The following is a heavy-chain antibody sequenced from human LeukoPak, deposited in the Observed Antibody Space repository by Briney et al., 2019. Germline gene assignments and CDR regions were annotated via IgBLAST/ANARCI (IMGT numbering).Heavy chain of an antibody. Sequence: ASVKVSCKASGYTFTGYYMHWVRHAPGQGLELMGWINPNSGGTNYAQKFQGRVTMTRDTSISTAYMELSRLRSDDTAVYYCARDGKSLNDAFDIWGQGTMVTVSS. J-gene: IGHJ3*02. CDR2: INPNSGGT. V-gene: IGHV1-2*02. CDR1: GYTFTGYY. CDR3: ARDGKSLNDAFDI.